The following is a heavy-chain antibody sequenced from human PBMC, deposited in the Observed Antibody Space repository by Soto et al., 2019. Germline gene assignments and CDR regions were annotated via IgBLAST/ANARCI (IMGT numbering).Heavy chain of an antibody. CDR1: GYTFTSYY. V-gene: IGHV1-46*03. J-gene: IGHJ1*01. CDR2: INPSGGST. D-gene: IGHD4-17*01. CDR3: ASSTVTTLIGIEYFQH. Sequence: ASVKVSCKASGYTFTSYYMHWVRQAPGQGLEWMGIINPSGGSTSYAQKFQGRVTMTRDTSTSTVYMELSSLRSEDTAVYYCASSTVTTLIGIEYFQHWGQGTLVTVSS.